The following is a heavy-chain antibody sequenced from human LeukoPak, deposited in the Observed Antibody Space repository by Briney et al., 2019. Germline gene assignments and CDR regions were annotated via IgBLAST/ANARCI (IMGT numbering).Heavy chain of an antibody. CDR1: GDSVSSKTYY. J-gene: IGHJ4*02. D-gene: IGHD3-22*01. CDR3: ARADTTGYPIFDF. V-gene: IGHV4-39*01. CDR2: VYYSGST. Sequence: SETLSLTCTVSGDSVSSKTYYWGWIRQTPGKGLEWIGNVYYSGSTYKNPSLQSRVTIFIDTSKNQFSLILSSVTAADTSIYYCARADTTGYPIFDFWGQGTLVTVSS.